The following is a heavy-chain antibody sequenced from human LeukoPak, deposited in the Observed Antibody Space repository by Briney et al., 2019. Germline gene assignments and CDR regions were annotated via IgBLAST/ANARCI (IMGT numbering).Heavy chain of an antibody. J-gene: IGHJ4*02. V-gene: IGHV3-30*02. CDR1: GLSFGRHG. Sequence: PGGSLRLSCEAFGLSFGRHGIHWVRQAPGKGLEWVSFMRYDGSNKYYADSVQGRFTISRDNSKNTLYVQMNSLRAEDTAVYYCAKSGIYVTYYWGQGTLVTVSS. CDR2: MRYDGSNK. CDR3: AKSGIYVTYY. D-gene: IGHD3-10*02.